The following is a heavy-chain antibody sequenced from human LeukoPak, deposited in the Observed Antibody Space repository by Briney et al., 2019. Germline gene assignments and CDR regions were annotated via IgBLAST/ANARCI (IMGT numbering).Heavy chain of an antibody. V-gene: IGHV4-4*07. J-gene: IGHJ4*02. CDR1: GGSISSFF. D-gene: IGHD1-26*01. CDR3: ARQEGGIVGPY. CDR2: IYTGGST. Sequence: SETLSLTCTVSGGSISSFFWTWIRQPAGKGLEWIGRIYTGGSTNYNPSLKSRVTMSVDTSKNQFSLKLNSVTAADTAVYYCARQEGGIVGPYWGQGTLVTVSS.